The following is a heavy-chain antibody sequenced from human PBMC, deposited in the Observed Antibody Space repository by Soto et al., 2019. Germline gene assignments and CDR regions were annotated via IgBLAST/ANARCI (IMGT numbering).Heavy chain of an antibody. V-gene: IGHV3-7*05. CDR2: IKGGGSGT. CDR3: ARSSEFWSGYFFDY. CDR1: GFTFSSYS. D-gene: IGHD3-3*01. Sequence: GGSLRLSCAASGFTFSSYSMSWVRQAPGKGLEWVSNIKGGGSGTYYVDSVKGRFTISRDNAKNSLYLQMNSLRAEDTAVYYCARSSEFWSGYFFDYWGQGTLVTVSS. J-gene: IGHJ4*02.